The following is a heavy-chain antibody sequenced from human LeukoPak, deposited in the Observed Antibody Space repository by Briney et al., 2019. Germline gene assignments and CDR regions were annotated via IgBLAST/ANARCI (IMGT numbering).Heavy chain of an antibody. CDR1: GGSISSGGYY. CDR3: ARIRFGAFDI. V-gene: IGHV4-30-2*01. D-gene: IGHD3-10*01. J-gene: IGHJ3*02. CDR2: IYHSGST. Sequence: PSETLSLTCTVSGGSISSGGYYWSWIRQPPGKGLEGIGYIYHSGSTYYNPSLKSRVTISVDRSKNQFSLKLSSVTAADTAVYYCARIRFGAFDIWGQGTMVTVSS.